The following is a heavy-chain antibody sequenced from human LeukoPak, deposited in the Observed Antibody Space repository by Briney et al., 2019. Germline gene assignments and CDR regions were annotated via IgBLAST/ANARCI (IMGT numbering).Heavy chain of an antibody. J-gene: IGHJ4*02. D-gene: IGHD5-12*01. Sequence: GGSLRLSCAASGFTFSIYSMNWVRQAPGKGLEWVSAIDSSSRSIYYADSEKGRFTVSRDDAKNSLYLQMNSLRAEDTAVYYCAREGVGGYTEAFDYWGQGTLVTVSS. V-gene: IGHV3-21*01. CDR1: GFTFSIYS. CDR3: AREGVGGYTEAFDY. CDR2: IDSSSRSI.